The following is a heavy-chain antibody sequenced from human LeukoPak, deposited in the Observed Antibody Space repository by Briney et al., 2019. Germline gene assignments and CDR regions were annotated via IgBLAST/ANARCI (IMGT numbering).Heavy chain of an antibody. CDR1: GFTFSSYA. Sequence: GGSLRLSCAASGFTFSSYAMSWVRQAPGKGLEWVSAISGSGVSTYYADSVKGRFTISRDNSKNMLYLQMNSLRAEDTAVYYCAKGNYGDYLGQAFDIWGQGTMVTVSS. CDR3: AKGNYGDYLGQAFDI. D-gene: IGHD4-17*01. V-gene: IGHV3-23*01. J-gene: IGHJ3*02. CDR2: ISGSGVST.